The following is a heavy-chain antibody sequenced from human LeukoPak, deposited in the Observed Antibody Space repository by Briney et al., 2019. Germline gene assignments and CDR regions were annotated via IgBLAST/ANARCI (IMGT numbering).Heavy chain of an antibody. CDR3: ASGDIAATGTPFDN. J-gene: IGHJ4*02. CDR2: INHSGST. CDR1: GGSFSGYY. Sequence: TSETLSLTCAVYGGSFSGYYWSWIRQPPGKGLEWIGEINHSGSTSYNPSLKSRVTISVDTSKNQFSLKLSSVTAADTAVYYCASGDIAATGTPFDNWGQGTLVTVSS. D-gene: IGHD6-13*01. V-gene: IGHV4-34*01.